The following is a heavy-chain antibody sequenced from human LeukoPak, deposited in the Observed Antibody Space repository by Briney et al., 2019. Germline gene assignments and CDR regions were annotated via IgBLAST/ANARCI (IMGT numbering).Heavy chain of an antibody. J-gene: IGHJ4*02. Sequence: SETLSLTCAVYGGSFSGYYWSWIRQPPGKGLEWIGEINHSGSTNYNPSLKSRVTISVDTSKNQFSLKLSSVTAADTAVYYCARRSFSGWHGYWGQGTLVTVSS. CDR2: INHSGST. CDR3: ARRSFSGWHGY. CDR1: GGSFSGYY. V-gene: IGHV4-34*01. D-gene: IGHD6-19*01.